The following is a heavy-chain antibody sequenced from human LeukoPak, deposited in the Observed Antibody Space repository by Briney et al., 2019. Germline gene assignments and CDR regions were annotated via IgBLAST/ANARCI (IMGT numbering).Heavy chain of an antibody. CDR1: GLTFSNYA. J-gene: IGHJ4*02. CDR2: ISDSGGST. CDR3: ASGPGGSGSYYNVPFDY. V-gene: IGHV3-23*01. Sequence: GGSLRLSCAASGLTFSNYAMSWVRQAPGKGLEWVSGISDSGGSTYYADSVKGRFIISRDNSKNTLYLQMNSLRAEDTAVYYCASGPGGSGSYYNVPFDYWGQGTLVTVSS. D-gene: IGHD3-10*01.